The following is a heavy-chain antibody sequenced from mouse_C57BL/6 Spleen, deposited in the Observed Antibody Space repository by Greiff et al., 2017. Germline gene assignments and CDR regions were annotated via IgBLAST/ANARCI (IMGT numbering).Heavy chain of an antibody. Sequence: EVQLQQSGAELVRPGASVKLSCTASGFNIKDDYMHWVKQRPEQGLEWIGWIDPENGDTEYASKFQGKATITADTSSNTAYLQLSSLTSEDTAVYYCTTWAHYYGPYYWGQGTTLTVSS. CDR1: GFNIKDDY. V-gene: IGHV14-4*01. D-gene: IGHD1-1*01. CDR2: IDPENGDT. J-gene: IGHJ2*01. CDR3: TTWAHYYGPYY.